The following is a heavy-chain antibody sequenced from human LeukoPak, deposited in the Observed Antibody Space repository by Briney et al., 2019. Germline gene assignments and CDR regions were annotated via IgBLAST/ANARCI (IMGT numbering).Heavy chain of an antibody. CDR1: GIPFSPVW. CDR3: TTDRPYCSSTSCYLPDY. V-gene: IGHV3-15*01. D-gene: IGHD2-2*01. Sequence: GGSLRLSCAASGIPFSPVWMGWVRQPPGKAREWVGRIKTQTDGGTSDYATPVKGRFTISRDDSRNTLFLQMNSLKSEDTAVYYCTTDRPYCSSTSCYLPDYWGQGTLVTVSS. J-gene: IGHJ4*02. CDR2: IKTQTDGGTS.